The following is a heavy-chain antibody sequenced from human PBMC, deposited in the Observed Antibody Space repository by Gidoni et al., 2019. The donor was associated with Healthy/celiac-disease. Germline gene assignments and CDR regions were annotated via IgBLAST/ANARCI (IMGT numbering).Heavy chain of an antibody. D-gene: IGHD2-2*02. V-gene: IGHV4-59*01. J-gene: IGHJ6*02. CDR1: GGSISSYY. Sequence: QVQLQESGPGLVKPSETLSLTCTVSGGSISSYYWSWLRQPPGKGLEWIGYIYYSGSTNYNPSLKSRVTISVDTSKNQFSLKLSSVTAADTAVYYCARAAVLGYCSSTSCYTNYYYGMDVWGQGTTVAVSS. CDR3: ARAAVLGYCSSTSCYTNYYYGMDV. CDR2: IYYSGST.